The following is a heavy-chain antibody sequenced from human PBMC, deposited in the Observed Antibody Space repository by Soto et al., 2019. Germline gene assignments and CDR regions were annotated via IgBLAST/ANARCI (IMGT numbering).Heavy chain of an antibody. Sequence: QVQLVQSGAEVKKPGASVKVSCKASGYTFTSYGISWARQAPGQGLEWRWWIGAYNGNTNYAQKLQGRVTMTTGPSTGTAYMERGSVRSDDTAVYYWARDGAYYDFQRAYWGQGTLVTVSS. D-gene: IGHD3-3*01. CDR2: IGAYNGNT. CDR3: ARDGAYYDFQRAY. CDR1: GYTFTSYG. V-gene: IGHV1-18*01. J-gene: IGHJ4*02.